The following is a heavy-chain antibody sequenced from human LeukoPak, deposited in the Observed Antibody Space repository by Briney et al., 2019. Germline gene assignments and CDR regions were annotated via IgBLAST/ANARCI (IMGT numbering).Heavy chain of an antibody. D-gene: IGHD4-17*01. CDR2: INHSGST. CDR3: ARRLRPGSYYFDY. CDR1: GGSFSGYY. Sequence: SETLSLTCAVYGGSFSGYYWSWIRQPPGKGLEWIGEINHSGSTNYQPSLKSRVTISVDTSKNQFSLKLSSVTAADTAVYYCARRLRPGSYYFDYWGQGTLVTVSS. J-gene: IGHJ4*02. V-gene: IGHV4-34*01.